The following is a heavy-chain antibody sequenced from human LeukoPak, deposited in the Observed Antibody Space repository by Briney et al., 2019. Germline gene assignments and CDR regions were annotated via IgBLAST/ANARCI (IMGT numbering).Heavy chain of an antibody. CDR3: ARASDPWLQLT. J-gene: IGHJ5*02. CDR1: GFAFSNYW. D-gene: IGHD5-24*01. Sequence: GALRRSCAASGFAFSNYWMIWVRQAPGKGLEWVANIKQDGSEKRYADSVRGRFTVSRDNAHTSLYLQMSSLRAEDTALYFCARASDPWLQLTWGQGTLVTVSS. V-gene: IGHV3-7*05. CDR2: IKQDGSEK.